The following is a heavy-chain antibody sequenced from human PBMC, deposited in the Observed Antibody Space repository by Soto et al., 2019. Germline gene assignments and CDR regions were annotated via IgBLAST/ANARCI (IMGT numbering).Heavy chain of an antibody. D-gene: IGHD4-17*01. Sequence: GASVKVSCKVSGYTLTELSMHWVRQAPGKGLEWMGGFDPEDGETIYAQKFQGRVTMTEDTSTDTAYMELSSLRSEDTAVYYCATCDYGDYGFDYWGQGTLVTVSS. CDR3: ATCDYGDYGFDY. J-gene: IGHJ4*02. CDR1: GYTLTELS. V-gene: IGHV1-24*01. CDR2: FDPEDGET.